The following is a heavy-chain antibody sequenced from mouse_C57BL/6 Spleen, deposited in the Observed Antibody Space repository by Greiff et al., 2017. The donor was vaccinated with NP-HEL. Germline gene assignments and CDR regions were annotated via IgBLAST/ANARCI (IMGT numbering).Heavy chain of an antibody. CDR3: ARQGYDYDGYYAMDY. CDR1: GFTFSSYG. V-gene: IGHV5-6*01. D-gene: IGHD2-4*01. Sequence: EVQRVESGGDLVKPGGSLKLSCAASGFTFSSYGMSWVRQTPDKRLEWVATISSGGSYNYSPDSVKGRFTISSDNAKNTLYLQMSSRKSEDTAMYYCARQGYDYDGYYAMDYWGQGTSVTVSS. J-gene: IGHJ4*01. CDR2: ISSGGSYN.